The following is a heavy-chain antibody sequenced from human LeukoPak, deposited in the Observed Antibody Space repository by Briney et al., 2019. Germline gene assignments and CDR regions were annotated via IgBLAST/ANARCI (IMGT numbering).Heavy chain of an antibody. CDR2: LSGSGAGT. Sequence: QSGGSLRLSCAASGFTFSDYALGWVRQAPGRGLEWVATLSGSGAGTYYSDSVQGRFTISRDNSKNTLYLQMNSLRAEDTAVYYCAKDFFSYPQDVWGKGTTVTVSS. V-gene: IGHV3-23*01. CDR1: GFTFSDYA. CDR3: AKDFFSYPQDV. D-gene: IGHD2-2*01. J-gene: IGHJ6*04.